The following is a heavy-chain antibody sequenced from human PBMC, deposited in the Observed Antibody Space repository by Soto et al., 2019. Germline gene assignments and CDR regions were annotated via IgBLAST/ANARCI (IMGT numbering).Heavy chain of an antibody. V-gene: IGHV3-33*01. CDR1: GFTFSSYG. CDR2: IWYDGSNK. D-gene: IGHD2-15*01. Sequence: QVQLVESGGGVVQPGRSLRLSCAASGFTFSSYGMHWVRQAPGKGLEGVAVIWYDGSNKYYADSVKGRFTIARDNSKNTLYLQMHSLRSEDTAVYYCARDVGEAYCSGGSCLFDYWGQGTLVTVSS. J-gene: IGHJ4*02. CDR3: ARDVGEAYCSGGSCLFDY.